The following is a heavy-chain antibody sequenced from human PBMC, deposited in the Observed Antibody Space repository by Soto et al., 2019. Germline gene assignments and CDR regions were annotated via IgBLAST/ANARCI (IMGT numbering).Heavy chain of an antibody. CDR1: GGSISSISDY. Sequence: PSETLSLPCTVSGGSISSISDYWGWIRQPPGKGLEYIGNIHYTGNTFYNASLKSRVTISVDTSKNQVSLKLRSVTAADTPVYYCARQGIAPAATGYCQHWGQGAPFTVSS. CDR3: ARQGIAPAATGYCQH. V-gene: IGHV4-39*01. D-gene: IGHD2-2*01. CDR2: IHYTGNT. J-gene: IGHJ1*01.